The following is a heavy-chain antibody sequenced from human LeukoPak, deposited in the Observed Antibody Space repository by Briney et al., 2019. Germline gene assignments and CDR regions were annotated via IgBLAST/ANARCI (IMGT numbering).Heavy chain of an antibody. V-gene: IGHV3-53*01. J-gene: IGHJ4*02. CDR2: FYVGGAT. D-gene: IGHD5-24*01. CDR3: ARGDGYNFFDY. Sequence: PGGSLGLSCAVSGFSVTNNYMSWVRQAPGKGLEWVSVFYVGGATYYAASVKGRFTISRDNSENTLYLQMKSLRAEDTAVYYCARGDGYNFFDYWGQGTLVTVSS. CDR1: GFSVTNNY.